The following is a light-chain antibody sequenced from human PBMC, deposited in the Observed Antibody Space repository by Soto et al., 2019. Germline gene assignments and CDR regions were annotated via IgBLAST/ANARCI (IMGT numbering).Light chain of an antibody. CDR2: DVS. CDR1: SSDVGGYNY. CDR3: SSYTSSITVV. Sequence: QSALTQPASVSGSPGQSITISCTGTSSDVGGYNYVSWYQQHPGKAPKLMIYDVSNRPSELSNRFSGSKSGNTASLTISGLQAEDEADYYCSSYTSSITVVFGGGTKLTVL. V-gene: IGLV2-14*01. J-gene: IGLJ2*01.